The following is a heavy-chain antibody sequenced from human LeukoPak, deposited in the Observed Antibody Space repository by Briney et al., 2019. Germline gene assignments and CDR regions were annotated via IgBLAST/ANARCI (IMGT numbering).Heavy chain of an antibody. CDR2: IFTIGST. CDR3: ARVACSDRSGYYYYDY. D-gene: IGHD3-22*01. Sequence: SDTLSLTCTVSGASISSYYWSWIRQPAGKGLEWIGRIFTIGSTNYNPSLKSRVTMSVDRSKNQFSLRLTAVTAADTAVYYCARVACSDRSGYYYYDYWGQGTLVTVSS. J-gene: IGHJ4*02. CDR1: GASISSYY. V-gene: IGHV4-4*07.